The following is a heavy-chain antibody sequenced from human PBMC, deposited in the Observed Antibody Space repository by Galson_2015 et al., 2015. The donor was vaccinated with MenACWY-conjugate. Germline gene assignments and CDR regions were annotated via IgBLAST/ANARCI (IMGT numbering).Heavy chain of an antibody. CDR2: ISMSSSYI. J-gene: IGHJ6*02. CDR3: ARPLSRSSWYGSGMDV. D-gene: IGHD6-13*01. CDR1: GFTFSSYT. Sequence: SLRLSCAASGFTFSSYTINWVRQAPGEGLEWVSSISMSSSYIYYADSVKGRFTISRDNAKNSLYLQMNSLRAEDTAVYYCARPLSRSSWYGSGMDVWGQGTTVTVSS. V-gene: IGHV3-21*06.